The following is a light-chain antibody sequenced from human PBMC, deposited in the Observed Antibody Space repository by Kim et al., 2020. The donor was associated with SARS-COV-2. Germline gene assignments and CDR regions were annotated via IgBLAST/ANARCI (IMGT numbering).Light chain of an antibody. CDR2: RDN. V-gene: IGLV10-54*04. Sequence: RPTATPTSTGNNNNVGDQGAAWLQQHQGHPPKLLSYRDNNRPSGISERFSAFRSGNTASLTISGLQPEDEADYYCSAWDSSLSVWMFGGGTQLTVL. CDR3: SAWDSSLSVWM. J-gene: IGLJ3*02. CDR1: NNNVGDQG.